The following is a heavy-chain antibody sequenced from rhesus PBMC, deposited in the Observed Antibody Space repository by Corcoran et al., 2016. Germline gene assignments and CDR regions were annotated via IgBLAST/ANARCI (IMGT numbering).Heavy chain of an antibody. D-gene: IGHD6S26*01. CDR2: INGNSGGP. V-gene: IGHV4-80*01. CDR1: GGSFSRYW. Sequence: QVQLQESGPGLVKPSETLSLTCAVAGGSFSRYWWSWIRHPPGKGLEWIGEINGNSGGPNYTPSLTSRVTISKDASKNQFSLKLSSVTAADTAVYYCARSSGWSQSWDYWGQGVLVTVSS. CDR3: ARSSGWSQSWDY. J-gene: IGHJ4*01.